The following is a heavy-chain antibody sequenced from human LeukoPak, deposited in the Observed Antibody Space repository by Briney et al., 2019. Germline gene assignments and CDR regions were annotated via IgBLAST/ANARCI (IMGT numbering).Heavy chain of an antibody. V-gene: IGHV1-18*01. CDR2: ISAYNGNT. CDR1: GYTFSSYG. CDR3: ARGSDNHYYYYYMDV. Sequence: VASVKVSCKASGYTFSSYGISWVRQAPGQGLEWMGWISAYNGNTNYAQKLQGRVTMTTDTSTSTAYTELRSLRSDDTAVYYCARGSDNHYYYYYMDVWGKGTTVTVSS. J-gene: IGHJ6*03. D-gene: IGHD1-1*01.